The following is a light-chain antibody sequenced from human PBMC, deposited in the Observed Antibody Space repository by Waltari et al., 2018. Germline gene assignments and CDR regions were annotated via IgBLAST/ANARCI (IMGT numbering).Light chain of an antibody. Sequence: EIVLTQSPGPLSLSPGERVTLSCRASQSNNKNFLAWYQQKLGQAPRLLIYSTSSRAAGIPDRFVGSGSGTDFTLTITRLEPEDFALYHCQQYDTSPYTFGQGTKLEIK. CDR2: STS. CDR1: QSNNKNF. CDR3: QQYDTSPYT. V-gene: IGKV3-20*01. J-gene: IGKJ2*01.